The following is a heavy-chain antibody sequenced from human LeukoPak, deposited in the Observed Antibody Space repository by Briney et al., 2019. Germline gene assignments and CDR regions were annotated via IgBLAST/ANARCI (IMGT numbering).Heavy chain of an antibody. J-gene: IGHJ3*02. Sequence: GGSLRLSCAASRFTFSSYGMHWLRQAPGKGLEWVAVIWYDGSNKYYADSVKGRFTISRDNSKNTLYLQMNSLRAEDTAVYYCAKVISQDTATPPAFDIWGQGTMVTVSS. D-gene: IGHD5-18*01. CDR3: AKVISQDTATPPAFDI. V-gene: IGHV3-33*06. CDR2: IWYDGSNK. CDR1: RFTFSSYG.